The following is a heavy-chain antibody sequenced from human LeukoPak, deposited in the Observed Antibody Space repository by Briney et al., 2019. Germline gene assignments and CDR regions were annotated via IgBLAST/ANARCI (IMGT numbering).Heavy chain of an antibody. CDR1: GFTPSIYW. Sequence: VGSPRLSCAASGFTPSIYWMSLVPHAPGKGLEWVANIKQDGSEKYYVDSVKGRFTISRDNTKNSLYLQMNSLRAEDTAVYYCARGSTGTKGVDYWGQGTLVTVSS. J-gene: IGHJ4*02. D-gene: IGHD1-7*01. CDR3: ARGSTGTKGVDY. V-gene: IGHV3-7*01. CDR2: IKQDGSEK.